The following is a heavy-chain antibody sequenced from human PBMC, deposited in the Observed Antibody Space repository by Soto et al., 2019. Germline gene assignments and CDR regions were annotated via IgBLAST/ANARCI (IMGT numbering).Heavy chain of an antibody. V-gene: IGHV4-59*01. Sequence: SETLSLTWTVCGGSISSYYWSWIRQPPGKGLEWMGDIYYSGITNYNPSLKSRVTISVDTSKNQFSLKWSSVTAADTAVYYCAGPGYWGQGTLVTVSS. CDR2: IYYSGIT. CDR3: AGPGY. CDR1: GGSISSYY. J-gene: IGHJ4*02.